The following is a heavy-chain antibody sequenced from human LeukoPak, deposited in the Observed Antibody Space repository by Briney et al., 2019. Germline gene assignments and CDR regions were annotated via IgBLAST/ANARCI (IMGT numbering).Heavy chain of an antibody. Sequence: ASVKVSCKASGYTFTSYGISWVRQAPGQGLEWMGGIIPIFGTANYAQKFQGRVTITADESTGTAYMELSSLRSEDTAVYYCARVLLNWEYYFDYWGQGTLVTVSS. CDR2: IIPIFGTA. D-gene: IGHD7-27*01. V-gene: IGHV1-69*13. CDR1: GYTFTSYG. CDR3: ARVLLNWEYYFDY. J-gene: IGHJ4*02.